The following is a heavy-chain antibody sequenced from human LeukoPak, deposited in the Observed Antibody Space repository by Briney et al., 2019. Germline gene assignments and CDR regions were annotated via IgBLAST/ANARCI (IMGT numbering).Heavy chain of an antibody. CDR3: AVGGDSSTSCYRCFNY. J-gene: IGHJ4*02. Sequence: GEYLKISCKGSGYRFTSYWLGWVRPMPGKGLEWMGMIYPGDYDPRYSPSFKGQVTISADKSISTAYMQWSSLQASDTAMYYCAVGGDSSTSCYRCFNYWGQGTLVTVSS. V-gene: IGHV5-51*01. CDR2: IYPGDYDP. D-gene: IGHD2-2*02. CDR1: GYRFTSYW.